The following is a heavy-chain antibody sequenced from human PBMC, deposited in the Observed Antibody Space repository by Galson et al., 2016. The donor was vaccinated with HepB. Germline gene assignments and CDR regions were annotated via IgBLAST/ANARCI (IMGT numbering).Heavy chain of an antibody. CDR3: AREGIAAAGTFMIYYYYGMDV. CDR2: INPSGGST. V-gene: IGHV1-46*01. Sequence: SVKVSCKASGYTFTSYYMHWVRQAPGQGLEWMGIINPSGGSTSYAQKFQGRVTMTRDTSTSTVYMELSSLRSEDTAVYYCAREGIAAAGTFMIYYYYGMDVWGKGTTVTVSS. D-gene: IGHD6-13*01. J-gene: IGHJ6*04. CDR1: GYTFTSYY.